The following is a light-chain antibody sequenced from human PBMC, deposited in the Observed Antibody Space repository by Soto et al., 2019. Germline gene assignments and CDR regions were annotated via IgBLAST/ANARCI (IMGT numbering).Light chain of an antibody. Sequence: DIQITQSPSPLSASVGDRVTITCRASPNINNWLAWYQQKPGKAPKLLIYKASTLESGVPSRFSGSGFGTEFTLTISSLQPDDFATYYCQQYNTYSFTFGPGAKVDIK. CDR1: PNINNW. CDR3: QQYNTYSFT. V-gene: IGKV1-5*03. J-gene: IGKJ3*01. CDR2: KAS.